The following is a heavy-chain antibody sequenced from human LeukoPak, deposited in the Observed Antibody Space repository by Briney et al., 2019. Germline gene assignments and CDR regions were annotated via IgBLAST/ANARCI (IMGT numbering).Heavy chain of an antibody. CDR1: GFTFSCHA. CDR2: ISGSGGST. D-gene: IGHD6-13*01. V-gene: IGHV3-23*01. J-gene: IGHJ4*02. CDR3: AKDIQKIAAAVWDY. Sequence: GGSLRLSCAAPGFTFSCHAMSWVRPAPGTGLPWVSPISGSGGSTYYADSVKGRFTISRDNSKNTLYLQMNSLRAEDTAVYYCAKDIQKIAAAVWDYWGQGTLVTVSS.